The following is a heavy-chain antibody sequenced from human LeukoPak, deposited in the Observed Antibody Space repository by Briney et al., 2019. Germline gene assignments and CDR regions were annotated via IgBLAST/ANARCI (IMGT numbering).Heavy chain of an antibody. Sequence: PSETLSLTCTDTGGSIITTYYWSWIRQPPGKGLEWIGYIYYTGSTNYNPSLKSRVTISLDTSKNQFSLKLSSVTAADTAMYYCASFSNWYWMYWGQGTLVTVSS. V-gene: IGHV4-59*08. CDR2: IYYTGST. J-gene: IGHJ4*02. CDR3: ASFSNWYWMY. D-gene: IGHD1-7*01. CDR1: GGSIITTYY.